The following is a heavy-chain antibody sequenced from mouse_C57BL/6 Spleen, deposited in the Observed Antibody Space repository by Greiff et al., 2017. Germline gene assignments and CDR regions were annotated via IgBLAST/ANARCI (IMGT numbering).Heavy chain of an antibody. V-gene: IGHV1-7*01. CDR2: INPSSGYT. CDR1: GYTFTSYW. J-gene: IGHJ3*01. CDR3: ASDPAWFAY. Sequence: QVQLQQSGAELAKPGASVKLSCKASGYTFTSYWMHWVKQRPGQGLEWIGYINPSSGYTKYNQKFKDKATLTADKSSSTAYMQLSSLTDEDAAFYYWASDPAWFAYWGQGTLVTVSA.